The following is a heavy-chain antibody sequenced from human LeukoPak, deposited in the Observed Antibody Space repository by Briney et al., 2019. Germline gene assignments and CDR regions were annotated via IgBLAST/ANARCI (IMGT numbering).Heavy chain of an antibody. V-gene: IGHV3-30-3*01. CDR3: ASPRFLEWLSQIDY. CDR2: ISYDGSNK. J-gene: IGHJ4*02. CDR1: GFTISSYA. Sequence: GGSLRLSCAASGFTISSYAMHWVRQAPGKGLEWVAVISYDGSNKYYADSVKGRFTISRDNSKNTLYLQMNSLRAEDTAVYYCASPRFLEWLSQIDYWGQGTLVTVSS. D-gene: IGHD3-3*01.